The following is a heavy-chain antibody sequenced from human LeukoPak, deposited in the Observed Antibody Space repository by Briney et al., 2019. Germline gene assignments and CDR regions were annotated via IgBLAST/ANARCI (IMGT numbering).Heavy chain of an antibody. D-gene: IGHD2-2*01. CDR2: IYYSGST. V-gene: IGHV4-39*07. Sequence: TSETLSHTCTVSGVSISSSSYYWGWIRQPPGKGLEWIGSIYYSGSTYYNPSLKSRVTISVDTSKNQFSLKLSSVTAADTAVYYCARANRYDLYFDYWGQGTLVTVSS. CDR1: GVSISSSSYY. CDR3: ARANRYDLYFDY. J-gene: IGHJ4*02.